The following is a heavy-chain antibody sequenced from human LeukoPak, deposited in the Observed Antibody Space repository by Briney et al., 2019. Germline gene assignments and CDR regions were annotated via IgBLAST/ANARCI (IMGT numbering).Heavy chain of an antibody. J-gene: IGHJ4*02. Sequence: ASVTVSCKASGYTFTVYYIHWVRQAPGQGVAWMGWINPKNGGTKYGQNFQGRVTMTRDTSISTGYMELSRLTSDDTAVYSCARGGLPASFDYWGLGTLVTVSS. CDR2: INPKNGGT. CDR1: GYTFTVYY. D-gene: IGHD2-21*01. CDR3: ARGGLPASFDY. V-gene: IGHV1-2*02.